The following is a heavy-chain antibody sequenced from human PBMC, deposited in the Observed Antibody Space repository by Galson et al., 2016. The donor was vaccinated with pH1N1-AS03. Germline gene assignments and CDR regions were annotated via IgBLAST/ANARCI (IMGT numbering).Heavy chain of an antibody. CDR2: FIPIFGTA. CDR1: EGTFSNFG. J-gene: IGHJ4*02. D-gene: IGHD3-22*01. V-gene: IGHV1-69*06. CDR3: ARDNYYDTGAFYGHFDF. Sequence: VKVSCKASEGTFSNFGISWVRQAPGQGLEWMGGFIPIFGTANVAQKFKGRVTITADNLELSSLRSDDTAVYYCARDNYYDTGAFYGHFDFWGQGTLLVVSS.